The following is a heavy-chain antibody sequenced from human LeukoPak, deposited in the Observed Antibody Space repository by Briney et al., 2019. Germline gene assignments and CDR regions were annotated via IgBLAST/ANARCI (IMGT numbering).Heavy chain of an antibody. CDR1: GGSISSYY. V-gene: IGHV4-4*07. Sequence: SETLSLTCTVSGGSISSYYWSWIRQPAGKGLEWIGRIYTSGSTNYNPTLKSRVTMSVDTSKNQFSLKLSSVTAADTAVYYCARDIPPMLGSYWFDPWGQGTLVTVSS. D-gene: IGHD3-16*01. CDR2: IYTSGST. J-gene: IGHJ5*02. CDR3: ARDIPPMLGSYWFDP.